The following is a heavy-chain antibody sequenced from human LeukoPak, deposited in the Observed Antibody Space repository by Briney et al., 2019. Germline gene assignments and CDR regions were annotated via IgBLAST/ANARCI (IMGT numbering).Heavy chain of an antibody. V-gene: IGHV3-23*01. CDR2: ISGSGGST. D-gene: IGHD3-22*01. J-gene: IGHJ3*02. CDR1: GFTFSSYA. CDR3: AKVATMIVVVISGSFDI. Sequence: GGSLRLSCAASGFTFSSYAMSWVRQAPGKGLEWVSAISGSGGSTYYADSVKGRFTISRDNSKNTLYLQMNSLRAEDTAVYYCAKVATMIVVVISGSFDIWGQGTMVTVS.